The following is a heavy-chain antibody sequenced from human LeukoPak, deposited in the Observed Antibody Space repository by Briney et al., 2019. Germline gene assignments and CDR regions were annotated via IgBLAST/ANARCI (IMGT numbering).Heavy chain of an antibody. J-gene: IGHJ4*02. CDR2: ISLYNGNT. CDR3: ARDLHRAYYYDTSGYPEGGY. CDR1: GYTFTTYG. D-gene: IGHD3-22*01. Sequence: GASVKVSCKASGYTFTTYGISWVRQAPGQGLEWMGWISLYNGNTNYAQNLQGRVTMTTDTSTGTAYMGLRSLSSDDTAVYYCARDLHRAYYYDTSGYPEGGYWGQGTLVTVSS. V-gene: IGHV1-18*01.